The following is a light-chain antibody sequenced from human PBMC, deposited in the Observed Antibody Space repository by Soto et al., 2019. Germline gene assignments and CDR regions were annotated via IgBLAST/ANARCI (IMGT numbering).Light chain of an antibody. V-gene: IGLV2-14*01. Sequence: QSVLTQPASVSGSPGQSITISCTGTSSDVGGYTYVSWYQQQAGKAPKLIIHEVSNRPSGVSTRFSGSKSGNTASLTISGLQAEDEADYYCDSYTSSRAYVFGIGTKLTVL. CDR3: DSYTSSRAYV. CDR2: EVS. J-gene: IGLJ1*01. CDR1: SSDVGGYTY.